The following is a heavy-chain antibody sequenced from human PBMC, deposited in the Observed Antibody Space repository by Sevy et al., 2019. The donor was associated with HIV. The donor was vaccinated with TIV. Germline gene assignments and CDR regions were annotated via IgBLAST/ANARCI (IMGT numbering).Heavy chain of an antibody. CDR1: GFTFSSYA. J-gene: IGHJ6*02. CDR3: VKTLEIVVVPAAMWHYYYYGMDV. V-gene: IGHV3-23*01. Sequence: GGYLRLSCAASGFTFSSYAMSWVRQAPGKGLEWVSAISGSGGSTYYADSVKGRFTISRDNSKNTLYLQMNSLRAEDTAVYYCVKTLEIVVVPAAMWHYYYYGMDVWGQGTMVTVSS. CDR2: ISGSGGST. D-gene: IGHD2-2*01.